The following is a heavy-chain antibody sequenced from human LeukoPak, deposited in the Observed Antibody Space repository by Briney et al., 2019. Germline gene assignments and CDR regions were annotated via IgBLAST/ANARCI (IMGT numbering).Heavy chain of an antibody. CDR2: ISVSGGST. Sequence: GGSLRLSCAASGFTFSSYAMSWVRQAPGKGLEWVSTISVSGGSTYYADSVKGRFTISRDNSKNTLYLQMNSLRAEDTAVYYCAKPSTITPPHYFDYWGQGTLVTVSS. CDR1: GFTFSSYA. J-gene: IGHJ4*02. V-gene: IGHV3-23*01. D-gene: IGHD1-14*01. CDR3: AKPSTITPPHYFDY.